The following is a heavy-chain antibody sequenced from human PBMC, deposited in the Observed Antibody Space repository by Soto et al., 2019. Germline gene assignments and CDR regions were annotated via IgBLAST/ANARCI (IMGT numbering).Heavy chain of an antibody. CDR2: IVVGSGNT. CDR3: AASSGGSLVGVS. Sequence: SVKVSCKASGFTFTSSAMQWVRQARGQRLEWIGWIVVGSGNTNYAQKLQERVTITRDMSTSTAYMELSSLRSEDTAVYYCAASSGGSLVGVSWGQGTLVTVSS. D-gene: IGHD2-15*01. V-gene: IGHV1-58*02. CDR1: GFTFTSSA. J-gene: IGHJ5*02.